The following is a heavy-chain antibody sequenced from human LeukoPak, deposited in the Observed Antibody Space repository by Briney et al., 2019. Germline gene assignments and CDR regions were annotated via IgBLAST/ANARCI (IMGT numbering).Heavy chain of an antibody. CDR1: GFTFSSYA. J-gene: IGHJ5*02. D-gene: IGHD2-2*02. CDR3: AKDPLASRYCSSTSCYMNWFDP. V-gene: IGHV3-23*01. CDR2: ISGSGGST. Sequence: GGSLRLSCAASGFTFSSYAMSWVRQAPGKGLEWVSAISGSGGSTYYADSVKGRFTISRDNSKNTLYLQMNSLRAEDTAVYYCAKDPLASRYCSSTSCYMNWFDPWGQGTLVTVSS.